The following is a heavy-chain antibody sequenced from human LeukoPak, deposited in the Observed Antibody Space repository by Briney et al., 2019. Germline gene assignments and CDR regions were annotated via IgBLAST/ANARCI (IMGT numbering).Heavy chain of an antibody. V-gene: IGHV3-66*01. CDR1: GFTVSISH. J-gene: IGHJ3*02. CDR2: YSGGST. Sequence: PGGSLRLSCAPSGFTVSISHMTWVRQAPGKGLEWVSIYSGGSTYYADSVQGRFTISSDNSKNMLYLQMNSLRAEDMAVYYCATAFSYAFHIWGRGTMVTVSS. CDR3: ATAFSYAFHI.